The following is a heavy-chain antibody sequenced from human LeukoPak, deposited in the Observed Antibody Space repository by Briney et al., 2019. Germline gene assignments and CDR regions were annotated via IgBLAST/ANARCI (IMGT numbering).Heavy chain of an antibody. CDR2: INHSGST. D-gene: IGHD2-2*01. CDR3: ARVVVAPSYRYYYYGMDV. CDR1: GGSFSGYY. V-gene: IGHV4-34*01. Sequence: SEALSLTCAVYGGSFSGYYWSWIRQPPGKGLEWIGEINHSGSTNYNPSLKSRVTISVDTSKNQFSLKLSSVTAADTAVYYCARVVVAPSYRYYYYGMDVWGQGTTVTVSS. J-gene: IGHJ6*02.